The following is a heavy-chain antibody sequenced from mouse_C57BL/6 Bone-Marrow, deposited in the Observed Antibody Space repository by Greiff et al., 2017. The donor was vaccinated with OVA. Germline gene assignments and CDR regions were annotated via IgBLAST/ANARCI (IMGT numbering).Heavy chain of an antibody. V-gene: IGHV1-50*01. CDR2: IDPSDSYT. CDR1: GYTFTSYW. D-gene: IGHD1-1*01. Sequence: QVQLQQPGAELVKPGASVKLSCKASGYTFTSYWMQWVKQRPGQGLEWIGEIDPSDSYTNYNQKFKGKATLTVDTSSSTAYMQRSSLTSEDSAVYYCARRVTTGAWFAYWGQGTLVTVSA. J-gene: IGHJ3*01. CDR3: ARRVTTGAWFAY.